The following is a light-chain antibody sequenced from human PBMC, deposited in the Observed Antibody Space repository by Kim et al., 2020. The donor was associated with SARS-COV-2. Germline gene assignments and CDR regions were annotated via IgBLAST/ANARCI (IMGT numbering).Light chain of an antibody. V-gene: IGKV3-11*01. CDR2: DTS. CDR1: QSVGRF. Sequence: EIVLTQSPATLSLSPGERATLSCRASQSVGRFLAWYRQKPGQAPRLLIYDTSNRATGIPARFSGSGSGTDFTLTISSLEPEYFALYYCQERSNWPLYACGQGTKLEI. CDR3: QERSNWPLYA. J-gene: IGKJ2*01.